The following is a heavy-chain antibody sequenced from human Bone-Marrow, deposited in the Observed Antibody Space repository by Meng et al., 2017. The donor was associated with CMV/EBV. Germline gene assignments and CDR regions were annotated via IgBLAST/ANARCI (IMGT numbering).Heavy chain of an antibody. Sequence: GESLKISCAASGFTFSSYSMNWVRQAPGKGLEWVSYISSSSSTIYYADSVKGRFTISRDNAKNSLYLQMNSLRAEDTAVYYCATESQAASKVFDYWGQGTLVTVSS. D-gene: IGHD6-13*01. V-gene: IGHV3-48*04. J-gene: IGHJ4*02. CDR3: ATESQAASKVFDY. CDR1: GFTFSSYS. CDR2: ISSSSSTI.